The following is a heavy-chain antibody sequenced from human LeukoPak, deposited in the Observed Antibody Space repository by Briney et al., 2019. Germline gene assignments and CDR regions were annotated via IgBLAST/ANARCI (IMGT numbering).Heavy chain of an antibody. Sequence: WVAVISYDGSNKYYAHSVKGLFTISRDNSKNTLYLQMNSLRAEDTAVYYCARGTAMVSFDYWGQGTLVTVSS. V-gene: IGHV3-30-3*01. CDR2: ISYDGSNK. D-gene: IGHD5-18*01. J-gene: IGHJ4*02. CDR3: ARGTAMVSFDY.